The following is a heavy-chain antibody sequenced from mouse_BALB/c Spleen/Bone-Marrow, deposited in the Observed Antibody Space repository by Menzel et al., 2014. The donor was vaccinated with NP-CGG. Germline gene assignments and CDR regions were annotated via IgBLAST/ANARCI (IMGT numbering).Heavy chain of an antibody. Sequence: VQLKHSGPELVKPGASAKISCKTSGYTFTEYTIHWVKQSHGKSLEWIGNINPNIGGTTYNQKFKGKATLTVDMSSSTAYMDLRSLTSEDSAVYYCARGKFAYWSQGTLVTVSA. CDR3: ARGKFAY. CDR1: GYTFTEYT. CDR2: INPNIGGT. V-gene: IGHV1-18*01. J-gene: IGHJ3*01.